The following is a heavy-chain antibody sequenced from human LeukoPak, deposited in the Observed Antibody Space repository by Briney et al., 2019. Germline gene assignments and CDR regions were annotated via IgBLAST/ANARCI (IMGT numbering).Heavy chain of an antibody. J-gene: IGHJ4*02. CDR3: ARANYYDSSGYYYAVRKGFDY. CDR2: ISAYNGNT. CDR1: GYTFTSYG. V-gene: IGHV1-18*01. D-gene: IGHD3-22*01. Sequence: ASVKVSCKASGYTFTSYGISWVRQAPGQGLEWMGWISAYNGNTNYAQKLQGRVTMTTDTSTSTAYMELRSLRSDDTAVYYCARANYYDSSGYYYAVRKGFDYWGQGTLVTVSS.